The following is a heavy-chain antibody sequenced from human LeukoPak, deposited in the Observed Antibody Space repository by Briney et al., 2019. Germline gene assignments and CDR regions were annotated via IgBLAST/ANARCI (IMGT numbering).Heavy chain of an antibody. CDR1: GGTFSSYA. Sequence: SVKVSCKASGGTFSSYAISWVRQATGQGLEWMGGIIPIFGTANYAQKFQGRVTITTDESTSTAYMELSSLRSEDTAVYYCARDDYYGSGSSSDYWGQGTLVTVSS. J-gene: IGHJ4*02. V-gene: IGHV1-69*05. D-gene: IGHD3-10*01. CDR3: ARDDYYGSGSSSDY. CDR2: IIPIFGTA.